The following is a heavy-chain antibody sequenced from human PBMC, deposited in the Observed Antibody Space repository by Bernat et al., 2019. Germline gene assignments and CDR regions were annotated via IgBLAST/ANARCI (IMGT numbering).Heavy chain of an antibody. CDR3: ARGQGGWLQNYYFDY. J-gene: IGHJ4*02. CDR2: IYSGGST. V-gene: IGHV3-53*04. CDR1: GFTVSSNY. Sequence: EVQLVESGGGLVQPGGSLRLSCAASGFTVSSNYMSWVRQAPGQGLEWVSVIYSGGSTYYADSVKGRFTISRHNSKNTLYLQMNSLRAEDTAVYYCARGQGGWLQNYYFDYWGQGTLVTVSS. D-gene: IGHD5-24*01.